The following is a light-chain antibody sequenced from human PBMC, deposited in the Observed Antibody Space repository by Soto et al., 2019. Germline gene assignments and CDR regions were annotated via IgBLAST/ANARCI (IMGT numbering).Light chain of an antibody. Sequence: EIVMTQSPATLSVSPGERATLSCRASQSVSSNLAWYQQKPGQAPRLPIYGASTRATGIPARFSGSGSGTEFTLTISSLQSEDFAVYYCQQYNNPITFGQGTRLEIK. CDR2: GAS. J-gene: IGKJ5*01. V-gene: IGKV3-15*01. CDR1: QSVSSN. CDR3: QQYNNPIT.